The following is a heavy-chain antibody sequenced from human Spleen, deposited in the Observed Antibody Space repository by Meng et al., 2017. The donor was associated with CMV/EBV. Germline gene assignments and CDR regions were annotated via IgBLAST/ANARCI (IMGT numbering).Heavy chain of an antibody. D-gene: IGHD3-22*01. Sequence: GESLKISCAASGFSFSSYAMHWVRQAPGKGLEWVAVISYDGSNKYTADSVQGRLTISRDNSKNNLYLQMNSLTVEDKAVYYCVRDQGGESMIAVLIERFGMDVWGQGTTVTVSS. J-gene: IGHJ6*02. CDR1: GFSFSSYA. CDR2: ISYDGSNK. CDR3: VRDQGGESMIAVLIERFGMDV. V-gene: IGHV3-30*04.